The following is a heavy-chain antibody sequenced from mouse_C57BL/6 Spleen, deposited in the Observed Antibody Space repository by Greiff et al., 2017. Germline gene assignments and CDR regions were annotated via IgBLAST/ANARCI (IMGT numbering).Heavy chain of an antibody. V-gene: IGHV1-50*01. CDR3: ARTKLVLDY. CDR1: GYTFTSYW. CDR2: IDPSDSYT. Sequence: QVQLQQPGAELVKPGASVKLSCKASGYTFTSYWMQWVKQRTGQGLEWIGEIDPSDSYTNYTQKFKGKATLTVDTSSSTAYMQLSSLTSEDSAVYYCARTKLVLDYWGQGTTLTVSS. J-gene: IGHJ2*01. D-gene: IGHD4-1*01.